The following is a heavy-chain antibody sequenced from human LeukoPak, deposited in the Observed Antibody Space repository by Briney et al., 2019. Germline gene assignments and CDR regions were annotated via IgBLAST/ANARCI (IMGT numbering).Heavy chain of an antibody. Sequence: PGGSLRLSCAASGFTFSSYAMHWVRQAPGKGLEWVAVISYDGSNKYYADSVKGRFTISRDNSKNTLYLQMNSLRAEDTAVYYCARGGYSSGEHWFDPWGQGTLVTVSS. D-gene: IGHD6-19*01. CDR3: ARGGYSSGEHWFDP. V-gene: IGHV3-30-3*01. CDR2: ISYDGSNK. CDR1: GFTFSSYA. J-gene: IGHJ5*02.